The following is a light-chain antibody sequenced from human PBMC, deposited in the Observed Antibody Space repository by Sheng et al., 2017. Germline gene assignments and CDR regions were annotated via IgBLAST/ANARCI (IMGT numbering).Light chain of an antibody. J-gene: IGKJ1*01. CDR3: QQYYNWPPWT. V-gene: IGKV3-15*01. CDR2: GAH. CDR1: QSVNSN. Sequence: EIVMTQSPATLSVSPGERATLSCRASQSVNSNLAWYQQKPGQAPXLLIYGAHTRATGIPARFXGSGSGTEFTLTISSLQSEDFAVYYCQQYYNWPPWTFGQGTKVDLK.